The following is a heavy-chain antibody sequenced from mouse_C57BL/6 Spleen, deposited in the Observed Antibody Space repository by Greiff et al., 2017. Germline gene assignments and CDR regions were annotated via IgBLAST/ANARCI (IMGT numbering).Heavy chain of an antibody. CDR3: AIDSLFAY. D-gene: IGHD2-4*01. Sequence: QVHVKQSGPELVKPGASVKISCKASGYAFSSSWMNWVKQRPGKGLEWIGRIYPGDGDTNYNGKFKGKATLTADKSSSTAYMQLSSLTSEDSAVYFCAIDSLFAYWGQGTLVTVSA. CDR2: IYPGDGDT. J-gene: IGHJ3*01. CDR1: GYAFSSSW. V-gene: IGHV1-82*01.